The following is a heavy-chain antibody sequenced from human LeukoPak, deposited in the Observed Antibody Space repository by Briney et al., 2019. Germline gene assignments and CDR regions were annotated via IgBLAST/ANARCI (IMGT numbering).Heavy chain of an antibody. J-gene: IGHJ4*02. CDR3: AREYGDNYFDY. D-gene: IGHD4-17*01. Sequence: ASVKVSCKASGYTFTSYGINWVRQAPGQGLEWMGWISNYNENTNYAQKFQGRFTLTTDTSTSTAYMELRSLRSDDTAVYYCAREYGDNYFDYWGQGTLVSVSS. CDR2: ISNYNENT. V-gene: IGHV1-18*01. CDR1: GYTFTSYG.